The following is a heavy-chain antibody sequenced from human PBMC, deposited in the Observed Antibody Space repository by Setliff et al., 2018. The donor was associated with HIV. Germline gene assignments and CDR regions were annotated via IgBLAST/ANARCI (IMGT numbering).Heavy chain of an antibody. D-gene: IGHD3-10*01. J-gene: IGHJ6*03. CDR1: GGSTNGSNW. CDR3: ATVTMVRLIGVYHMDV. CDR2: IYHTGST. V-gene: IGHV4-4*02. Sequence: SETLSLTCAVSGGSTNGSNWWSWVRQPPGKGLEWIGEIYHTGSTNYNPSLMSRVTISVDKSKNQFSLKLSSVTAADAAVYYCATVTMVRLIGVYHMDVWGKGTPVTVSS.